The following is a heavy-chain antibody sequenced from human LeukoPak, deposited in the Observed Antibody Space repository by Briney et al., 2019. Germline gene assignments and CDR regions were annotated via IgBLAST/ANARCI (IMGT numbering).Heavy chain of an antibody. D-gene: IGHD3-10*01. CDR3: ARAPAGPYGSGSYYNVFPNNWFDP. Sequence: SETLSLTCAVYGGSFSAYYWSWIRQPPGKGLEWIGEISPSGSTNNYNPSLKSRVTISVDTSKNQFSLKLSSVTAADTAVYYCARAPAGPYGSGSYYNVFPNNWFDPWGQGTLVTVSS. CDR1: GGSFSAYY. V-gene: IGHV4-34*01. CDR2: ISPSGST. J-gene: IGHJ5*02.